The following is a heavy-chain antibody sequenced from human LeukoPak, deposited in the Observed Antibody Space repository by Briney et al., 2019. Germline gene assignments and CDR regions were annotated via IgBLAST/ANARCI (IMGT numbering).Heavy chain of an antibody. CDR1: GFTFSSYA. D-gene: IGHD3-10*01. V-gene: IGHV3-30*04. CDR3: ATPQGWFGEYHHGGIDY. CDR2: ISYDGSNK. J-gene: IGHJ4*02. Sequence: GGSLRLSCAAPGFTFSSYAMHWVRQAPGKGLEWVAVISYDGSNKYYADSVKGRFTISRDNSKNTLYLQMNSLRAEDTAVYYCATPQGWFGEYHHGGIDYWGQGTLVTVSS.